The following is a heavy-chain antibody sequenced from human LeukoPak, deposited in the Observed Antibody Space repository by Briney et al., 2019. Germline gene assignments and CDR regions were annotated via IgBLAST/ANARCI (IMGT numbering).Heavy chain of an antibody. V-gene: IGHV1-69*06. CDR3: ARATVAGTGVDI. CDR1: GGTFSSYA. D-gene: IGHD6-19*01. CDR2: IIPISGTA. Sequence: SVKVSCKASGGTFSSYAISWVRQAPGQGLEWMGGIIPISGTANYAQKFQGRVTITADKSTSTAYMELSSLRSEDTAVYYCARATVAGTGVDIWGQGTMVTVSS. J-gene: IGHJ3*02.